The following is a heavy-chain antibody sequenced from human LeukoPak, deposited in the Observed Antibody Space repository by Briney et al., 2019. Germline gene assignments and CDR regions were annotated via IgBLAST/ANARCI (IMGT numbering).Heavy chain of an antibody. J-gene: IGHJ4*02. D-gene: IGHD5-24*01. CDR3: ARGQRRDGYKGYFDY. Sequence: ASVKVSCKASGYTFTSNYIHWVRQAPGQGLEWMGIINPSGGSTSYAQKFQGRVTMTRDTSTSTVYMELSSLRSEDTAVYYCARGQRRDGYKGYFDYWGQGTLVTASS. CDR1: GYTFTSNY. CDR2: INPSGGST. V-gene: IGHV1-46*01.